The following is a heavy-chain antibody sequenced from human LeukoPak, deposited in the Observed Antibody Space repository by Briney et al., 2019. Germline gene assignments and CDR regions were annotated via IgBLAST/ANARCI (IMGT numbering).Heavy chain of an antibody. J-gene: IGHJ4*02. CDR1: GGSISSYY. D-gene: IGHD5-18*01. CDR2: IYHSGST. V-gene: IGHV4-59*01. CDR3: ARGMGGYSYVWAFDY. Sequence: PSETLSLTCTVSGGSISSYYWSWIRQPPGKGLEWIGYIYHSGSTNYNPSLKSRVTISVDTSKNQFTLKLSSVTAADTAVYYCARGMGGYSYVWAFDYWGQGTLVTVSS.